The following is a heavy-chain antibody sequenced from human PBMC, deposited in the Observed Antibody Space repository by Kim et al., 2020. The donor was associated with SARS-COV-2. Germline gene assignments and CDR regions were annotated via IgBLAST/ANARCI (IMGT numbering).Heavy chain of an antibody. J-gene: IGHJ6*02. Sequence: YIYYADSVNDRFTISKDNTKNAQYQQMSSLRAEDTAVYYCARVDRDGMDVWGQGTTVTVSS. CDR2: YI. D-gene: IGHD3-10*01. CDR3: ARVDRDGMDV. V-gene: IGHV3-21*06.